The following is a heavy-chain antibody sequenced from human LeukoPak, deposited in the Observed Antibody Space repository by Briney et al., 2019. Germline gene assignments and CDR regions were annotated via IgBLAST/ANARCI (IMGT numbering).Heavy chain of an antibody. CDR1: GYTYTSYG. Sequence: AASVKVSCKASGYTYTSYGISWVRQAPGQGLEWMGGIIPIFSTAKYAQKFQGRVTITADESTSTAYMELSSLRSEDTAVYYCARVPSAVVVTEFDYWGQGTLVTVSS. J-gene: IGHJ4*02. CDR2: IIPIFSTA. V-gene: IGHV1-69*13. CDR3: ARVPSAVVVTEFDY. D-gene: IGHD2-21*02.